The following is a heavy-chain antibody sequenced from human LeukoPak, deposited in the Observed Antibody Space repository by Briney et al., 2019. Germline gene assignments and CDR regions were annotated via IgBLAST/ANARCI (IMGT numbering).Heavy chain of an antibody. CDR2: IIPIFGTA. Sequence: ASVKVSCKASGGTFSSYAISWVRQAPGQGLEWMGGIIPIFGTANYAQKFQGRVTITADESTSTAYMELSSLRSEDTAVYYCARDSTTYCSGGSCGMAFDIWGQGTMVTVSS. CDR3: ARDSTTYCSGGSCGMAFDI. V-gene: IGHV1-69*13. CDR1: GGTFSSYA. J-gene: IGHJ3*02. D-gene: IGHD2-15*01.